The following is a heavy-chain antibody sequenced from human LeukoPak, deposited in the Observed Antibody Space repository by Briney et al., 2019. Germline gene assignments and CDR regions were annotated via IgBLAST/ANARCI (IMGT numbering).Heavy chain of an antibody. D-gene: IGHD6-6*01. V-gene: IGHV3-33*01. J-gene: IGHJ5*02. CDR2: IWYDGSNK. Sequence: GRSLRLSCAASGFTFSSYGMHWVRQAPGKGLEWVAVIWYDGSNKYYADSVKGRFTISRDNSKNTLYPQMNSLRAEDTAVYYCARVGQRYSSSLGNNWFDPWGQGTLVTVSS. CDR1: GFTFSSYG. CDR3: ARVGQRYSSSLGNNWFDP.